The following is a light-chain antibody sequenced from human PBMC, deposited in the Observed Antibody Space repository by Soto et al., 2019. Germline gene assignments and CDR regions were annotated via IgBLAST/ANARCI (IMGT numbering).Light chain of an antibody. J-gene: IGLJ1*01. V-gene: IGLV2-14*03. CDR2: GVT. Sequence: QSALTQPASVSGSPGQSIAISCTGTSSDVGGYNYVSWYQQHPGKAPKLIIYGVTNRPSGVSDRFSGSKSGNTASLTISGLQAEDETDYSCCSYTSSGTYVFGTGTKLTVL. CDR3: CSYTSSGTYV. CDR1: SSDVGGYNY.